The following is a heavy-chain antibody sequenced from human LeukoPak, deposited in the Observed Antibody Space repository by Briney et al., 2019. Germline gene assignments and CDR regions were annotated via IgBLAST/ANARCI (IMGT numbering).Heavy chain of an antibody. CDR2: ISGSGGST. CDR1: GFAFSSYA. CDR3: ATQGTTVTSTFDY. Sequence: PGGSLRLSCAASGFAFSSYAMSWVRQAPGKGLEWVSAISGSGGSTYYADSVKGRFTISRDNSKNTLYLQMNSLRAEDTAVYYCATQGTTVTSTFDYWGQGTLVTVSS. D-gene: IGHD4-17*01. V-gene: IGHV3-23*01. J-gene: IGHJ4*02.